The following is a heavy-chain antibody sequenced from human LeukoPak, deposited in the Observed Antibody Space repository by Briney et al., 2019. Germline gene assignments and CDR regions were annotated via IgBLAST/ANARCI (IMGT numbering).Heavy chain of an antibody. J-gene: IGHJ4*02. CDR1: GDSVSSNSAA. CDR3: ARGEVLWYCDS. CDR2: TYYRSKWYN. D-gene: IGHD2-2*01. Sequence: SQTLSLTCAISGDSVSSNSAAWHWIRQSPSRVLEWLGRTYYRSKWYNEYALSVKSRMIINADTSKNQLSLQLNFVTPEDTAVYYCARGEVLWYCDSWGQGTLVSVSS. V-gene: IGHV6-1*01.